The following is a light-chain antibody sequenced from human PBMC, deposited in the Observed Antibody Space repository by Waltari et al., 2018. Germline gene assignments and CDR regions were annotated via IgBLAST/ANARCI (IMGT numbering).Light chain of an antibody. CDR1: SSNIGAGYD. V-gene: IGLV1-40*01. CDR3: QSYDSSLSGRVV. J-gene: IGLJ2*01. Sequence: QSVLTQPPSVSGAPGQRVTISCTGSSSNIGAGYDVHWYQQVPGTTPKLLIYGNNNRPSGVPDRFSGSKSGTSASLAITGLQAEDEADYYCQSYDSSLSGRVVFGGGTKLTVL. CDR2: GNN.